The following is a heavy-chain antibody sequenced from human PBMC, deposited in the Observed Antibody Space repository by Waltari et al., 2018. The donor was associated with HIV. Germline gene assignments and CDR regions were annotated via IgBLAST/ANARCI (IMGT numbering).Heavy chain of an antibody. V-gene: IGHV3-7*01. CDR3: ARDLKDYDFWSPVDV. D-gene: IGHD3-3*01. CDR1: GFTFSTSW. CDR2: IKQDGSEK. J-gene: IGHJ6*02. Sequence: EVQLVESGGGLVQPGGSLSLSGAASGFTFSTSWMPWVRQAPGKGLEWLANIKQDGSEKYYADSVKGRFTVSRDNNKKSLYLQMSSLRAEDTAVYYCARDLKDYDFWSPVDVWGQGTTVTVSS.